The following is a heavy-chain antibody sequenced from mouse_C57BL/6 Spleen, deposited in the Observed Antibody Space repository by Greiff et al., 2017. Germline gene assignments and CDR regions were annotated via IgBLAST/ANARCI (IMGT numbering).Heavy chain of an antibody. CDR2: IDPSDSYT. J-gene: IGHJ3*01. CDR1: GYTFTSYW. D-gene: IGHD1-1*01. Sequence: VQLQQPGAELVMPGASVKLSCKASGYTFTSYWMHWVKQRPGQGLEWIGEIDPSDSYTNYNQKFKGKSTLTVDKSSSTAYMQLSSLTSEDSSVYYCAGGVTDYYGSITWFAYWGQGTLVTVSA. CDR3: AGGVTDYYGSITWFAY. V-gene: IGHV1-69*01.